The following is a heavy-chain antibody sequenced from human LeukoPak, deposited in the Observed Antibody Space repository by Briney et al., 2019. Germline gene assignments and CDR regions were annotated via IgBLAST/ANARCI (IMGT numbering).Heavy chain of an antibody. D-gene: IGHD3-10*01. J-gene: IGHJ4*02. CDR2: INPNSGDT. CDR3: ARQGSGPDY. V-gene: IGHV1-2*02. Sequence: ASVKVSCKASGYYFTSYYLHWVRQAPGQGLEWMGWINPNSGDTHYAQKFQGRVTMTSDTSISTAYMELSRLKSDDTAIYYCARQGSGPDYWGQGTLVTVSS. CDR1: GYYFTSYY.